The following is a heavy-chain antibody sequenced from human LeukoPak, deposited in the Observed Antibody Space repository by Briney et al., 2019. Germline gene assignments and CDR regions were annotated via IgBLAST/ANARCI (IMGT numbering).Heavy chain of an antibody. D-gene: IGHD3-22*01. V-gene: IGHV1-2*02. CDR3: ARDQDYDSSGYYETNWFDP. Sequence: ASVKVSCKASGYTFTGYYMRWVRQAPGQGLEWMGWINPNSGGTNYAQKFQGRVTMTRDTSISTAYMELSRLRSDDTAVYYCARDQDYDSSGYYETNWFDPWGQGTLVTVSS. CDR2: INPNSGGT. CDR1: GYTFTGYY. J-gene: IGHJ5*02.